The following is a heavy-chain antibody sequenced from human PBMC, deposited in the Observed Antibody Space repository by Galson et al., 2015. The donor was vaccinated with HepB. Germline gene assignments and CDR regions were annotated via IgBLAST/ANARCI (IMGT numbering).Heavy chain of an antibody. J-gene: IGHJ4*02. CDR2: ISGTSSYI. CDR1: GFNFNSYN. CDR3: ARDPPLGTPFDY. D-gene: IGHD7-27*01. V-gene: IGHV3-21*01. Sequence: LRLSCAASGFNFNSYNMNWVRQAPGKGLEWVSSISGTSSYIYYAESVKGRFTIPRDNAKNSLYLQMDSLRAEDTAVYYCARDPPLGTPFDYWGQGTLVTVSS.